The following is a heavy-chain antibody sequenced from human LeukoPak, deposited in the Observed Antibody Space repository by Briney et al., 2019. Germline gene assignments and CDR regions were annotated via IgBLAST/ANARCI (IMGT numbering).Heavy chain of an antibody. CDR3: ASTIFGVVTQYWYFDY. D-gene: IGHD3-3*01. CDR2: INPIFGTA. J-gene: IGHJ4*02. CDR1: GGTFSSYA. V-gene: IGHV1-69*13. Sequence: ASVKVSCKASGGTFSSYAISWVRQAPGQGLEWMGGINPIFGTANYAQKFQGRVTITADESTSTAYMELSSLRSEDTAVYYCASTIFGVVTQYWYFDYWGQGTLVTVSS.